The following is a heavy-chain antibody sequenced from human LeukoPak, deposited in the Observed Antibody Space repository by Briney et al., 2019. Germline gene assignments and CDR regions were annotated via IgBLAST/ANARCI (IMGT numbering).Heavy chain of an antibody. Sequence: GGSLRLSCAASGFTFSSYAMHWVRRAPGKGLEWVSAISASGNTAYYADSLKGRFTISRDNSKDTLFLQMNDLRAEDTALYYCAKAHYTSSWPLDYWGRGTLVTVSS. CDR3: AKAHYTSSWPLDY. D-gene: IGHD6-13*01. CDR1: GFTFSSYA. CDR2: ISASGNTA. J-gene: IGHJ4*02. V-gene: IGHV3-23*01.